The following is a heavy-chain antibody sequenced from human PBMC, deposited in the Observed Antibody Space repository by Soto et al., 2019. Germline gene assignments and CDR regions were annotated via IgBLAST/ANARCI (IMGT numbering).Heavy chain of an antibody. Sequence: QLHLVQSGAVVKKPGASVTVSCSASGYPVTAYYMHWVRQAPGRGLEWMGGINPATGAAKYTQTFQCRVTMTRDTSTSTVFMELSGLTSGDTAVFYCARGGGVGVAGSAAFDMWGQGTLVTVSS. CDR2: INPATGAA. V-gene: IGHV1-2*02. CDR1: GYPVTAYY. D-gene: IGHD3-3*01. J-gene: IGHJ3*02. CDR3: ARGGGVGVAGSAAFDM.